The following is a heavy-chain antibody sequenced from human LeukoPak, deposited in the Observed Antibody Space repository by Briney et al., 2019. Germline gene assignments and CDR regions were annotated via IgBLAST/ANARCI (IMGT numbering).Heavy chain of an antibody. CDR2: IYYSGST. CDR3: ARRSPPDDAFDI. CDR1: GGPISSYY. V-gene: IGHV4-39*01. J-gene: IGHJ3*02. Sequence: PSETLSLTCTVSGGPISSYYWGWIRQPPGKGLEWIGSIYYSGSTYYNPSLKSRVTVSVDTSKTQFSLKLSSVPAADTAVYYCARRSPPDDAFDIWGQGTMVTVSS.